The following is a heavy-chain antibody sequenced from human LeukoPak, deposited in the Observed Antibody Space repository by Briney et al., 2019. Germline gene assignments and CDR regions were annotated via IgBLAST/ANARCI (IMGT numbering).Heavy chain of an antibody. V-gene: IGHV3-49*03. D-gene: IGHD3-22*01. CDR2: IRSKAYVGTT. Sequence: GGSLRLSCTASGFTFGDYAMSWFRQAPGKGLEWVGFIRSKAYVGTTEYAASVKGRFTISRDDSKSIAYLQMNSLKTEDTAVYYCTVPTSRAYYHDSAAFDYWGQGTLVTVSS. CDR1: GFTFGDYA. CDR3: TVPTSRAYYHDSAAFDY. J-gene: IGHJ4*02.